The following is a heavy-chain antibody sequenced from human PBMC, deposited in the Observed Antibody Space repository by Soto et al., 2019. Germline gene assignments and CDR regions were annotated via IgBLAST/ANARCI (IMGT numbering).Heavy chain of an antibody. Sequence: EVQLLESGGGLVQPGGSLRLSCAASGFTFSSYAMSWVRQAPGKGLEWVSAISGSGGSTYYADSVKGRFTISRDNSKNTLYLQMNSLRAEDTAVYYCAKSGSSTSYPGLGGFDYWGQGTLVTVSS. CDR1: GFTFSSYA. CDR3: AKSGSSTSYPGLGGFDY. D-gene: IGHD2-2*01. V-gene: IGHV3-23*01. CDR2: ISGSGGST. J-gene: IGHJ4*02.